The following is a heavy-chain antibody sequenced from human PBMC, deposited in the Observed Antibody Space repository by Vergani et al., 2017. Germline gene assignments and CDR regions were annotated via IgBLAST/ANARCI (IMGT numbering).Heavy chain of an antibody. CDR1: GGSISSGGYY. V-gene: IGHV4-31*03. J-gene: IGHJ4*02. CDR2: IYYSGST. D-gene: IGHD6-6*01. CDR3: ARGNKQLVSPGLLFDY. Sequence: QVPLQESGPGLVKPSQTLSLTCTVSGGSISSGGYYWSWIRQHPGKGLEWIGYIYYSGSTYYNPSLKSRVTISVDTSKNQFSLKLSSVTAADTAVYYCARGNKQLVSPGLLFDYWGQGTLVTVSS.